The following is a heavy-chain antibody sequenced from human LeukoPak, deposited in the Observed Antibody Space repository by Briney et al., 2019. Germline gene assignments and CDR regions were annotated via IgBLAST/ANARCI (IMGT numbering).Heavy chain of an antibody. CDR1: GFAFSSYG. V-gene: IGHV3-30*02. Sequence: GGSLRLCCGASGFAFSSYGMHWVRQAPGKGLEWVAFIRYDGSNKYYADSVKGRFTISRDNSKNTLYLQMNSLRAEDTAVYYCAKDYGAAAGTIAFDIWGQGTMVTVSS. J-gene: IGHJ3*02. CDR2: IRYDGSNK. CDR3: AKDYGAAAGTIAFDI. D-gene: IGHD6-13*01.